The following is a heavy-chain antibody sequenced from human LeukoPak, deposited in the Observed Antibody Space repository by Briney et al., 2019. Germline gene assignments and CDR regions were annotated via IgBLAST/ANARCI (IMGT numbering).Heavy chain of an antibody. V-gene: IGHV4-59*12. Sequence: SETLSLTCTVSGGSISSYYWSWIRQPPGKGLEWIGYIYYSGTTNYNPSLKGRVTISVDTSKNQFSLKLSSVTAADTAVYYCARYSGYYLSYFDYWGQGTLVTVSS. CDR1: GGSISSYY. CDR3: ARYSGYYLSYFDY. D-gene: IGHD3-22*01. CDR2: IYYSGTT. J-gene: IGHJ4*02.